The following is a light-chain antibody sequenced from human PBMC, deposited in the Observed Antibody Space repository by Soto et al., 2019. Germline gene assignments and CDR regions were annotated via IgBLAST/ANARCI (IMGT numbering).Light chain of an antibody. CDR2: GAY. CDR1: QSVSSN. CDR3: QQYSIFSLT. J-gene: IGKJ4*01. V-gene: IGKV3-15*01. Sequence: EIVMTQSPATLSVSPGERATLSCRASQSVSSNLAWYQQKPGQAPRLLISGAYTRATDIPARFSGSGSGTEFTLTISSLQPDDFATYYCQQYSIFSLTFGGGTKVEIK.